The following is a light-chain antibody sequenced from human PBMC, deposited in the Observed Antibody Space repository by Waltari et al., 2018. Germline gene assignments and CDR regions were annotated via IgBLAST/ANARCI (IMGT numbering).Light chain of an antibody. CDR1: NIGSQS. CDR2: FDK. Sequence: SYVLTQPPSVSVAPSKTATITCGGDNIGSQSVHWYQQRSGQAPLLVLYFDKNRPSGIPERFSGSNSGNTATLTINRVEAGDEADYYCQVWHSAVNSWVFGGGTKLTVL. V-gene: IGLV3-21*04. CDR3: QVWHSAVNSWV. J-gene: IGLJ3*02.